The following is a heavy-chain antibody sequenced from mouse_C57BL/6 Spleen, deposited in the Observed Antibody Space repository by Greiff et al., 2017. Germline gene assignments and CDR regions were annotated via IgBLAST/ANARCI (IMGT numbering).Heavy chain of an antibody. V-gene: IGHV1-15*01. J-gene: IGHJ3*01. D-gene: IGHD3-2*02. CDR1: GYTFTDYE. CDR2: IDPETGGT. Sequence: QVQLQQSGAELVRPGASVTLSCKASGYTFTDYEMHWVKQTPVHGLEWIGAIDPETGGTAYNQKFKGKAILTADKSSSTAYMELRSLTSEDSAVYDCTRDGSGYFAYWGQGTLVTVSA. CDR3: TRDGSGYFAY.